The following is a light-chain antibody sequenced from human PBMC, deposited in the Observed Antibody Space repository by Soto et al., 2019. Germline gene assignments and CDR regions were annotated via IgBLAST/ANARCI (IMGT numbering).Light chain of an antibody. J-gene: IGLJ1*01. V-gene: IGLV2-14*03. CDR1: SSDVGGYNY. Sequence: QSVLTQPASVSGSPGQSITISCTGTSSDVGGYNYVSWYQQHPGKAPKLMIYDVSYRPSGVSDRFSGSKSGNTASLTISGLQAEDEADYYCSSYTSSSLYVFGTGTKATVL. CDR2: DVS. CDR3: SSYTSSSLYV.